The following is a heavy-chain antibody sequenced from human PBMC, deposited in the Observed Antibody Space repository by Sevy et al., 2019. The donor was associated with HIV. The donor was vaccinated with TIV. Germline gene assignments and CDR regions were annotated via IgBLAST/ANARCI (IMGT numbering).Heavy chain of an antibody. CDR3: ASNPGYSSGWYRYYFDY. V-gene: IGHV1-8*01. J-gene: IGHJ4*02. CDR1: GYTFTSYD. Sequence: ASVKVSCKASGYTFTSYDINWVRQATGQGLEWMGWMNPNSGNTGYAQKFQGRVTMTRNTSISTAYMELSSLRSEDTAMYYCASNPGYSSGWYRYYFDYWGQGTLVTVSS. D-gene: IGHD6-19*01. CDR2: MNPNSGNT.